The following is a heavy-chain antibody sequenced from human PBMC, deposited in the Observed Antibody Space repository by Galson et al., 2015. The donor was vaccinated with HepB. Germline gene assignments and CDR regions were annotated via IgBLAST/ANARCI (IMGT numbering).Heavy chain of an antibody. J-gene: IGHJ4*02. Sequence: PALVKPTQTLTLTCTFSGVSLSTSGMRVSWIRQPPGKALEWLARIALDDDKFYSTSLKTRLTISKDTSKNQVVLTMTNMDPVDTATYYCARVRYGSGRDISGYWGQGTLVPVSS. D-gene: IGHD3-10*01. CDR1: GVSLSTSGMR. V-gene: IGHV2-70*04. CDR2: IALDDDK. CDR3: ARVRYGSGRDISGY.